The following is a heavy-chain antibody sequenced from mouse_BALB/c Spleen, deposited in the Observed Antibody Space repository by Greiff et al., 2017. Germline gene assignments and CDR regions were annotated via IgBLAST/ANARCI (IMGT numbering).Heavy chain of an antibody. V-gene: IGHV5-17*02. CDR2: ISSGSSTI. J-gene: IGHJ3*01. CDR1: GFTFSSFG. CDR3: ARGLAWFAY. Sequence: EVKLVESGGGLVQPGGSRKLSCAASGFTFSSFGMHWVRQAPEKGLEWVAYISSGSSTIYYADTVTGRFTISRDNPKNTLFLQMTSLRSEDTAMYYCARGLAWFAYWGQGTLVTVSA. D-gene: IGHD6-1*01.